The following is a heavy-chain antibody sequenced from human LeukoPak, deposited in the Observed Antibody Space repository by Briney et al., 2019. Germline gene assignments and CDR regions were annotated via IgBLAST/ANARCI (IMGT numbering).Heavy chain of an antibody. CDR2: ISYDGSKK. V-gene: IGHV3-30*01. J-gene: IGHJ6*03. Sequence: PGGSLRLSCAASGFTFSNYEMHWVRQAPGKGLEWVGVISYDGSKKNYADSVKGRFTISRDSSKNTLYLQMNSLRGEDTAVYYCARAPWELTDNYYMDVWGKGTTVTVSS. D-gene: IGHD1-26*01. CDR3: ARAPWELTDNYYMDV. CDR1: GFTFSNYE.